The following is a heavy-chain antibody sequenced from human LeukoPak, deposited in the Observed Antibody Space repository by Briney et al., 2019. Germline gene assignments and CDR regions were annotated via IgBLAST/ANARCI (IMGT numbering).Heavy chain of an antibody. D-gene: IGHD6-13*01. CDR1: GGSINSYY. Sequence: SETLPLTCTVSGGSINSYYWGWIRQPPGKGLEWIGNIHYNGDTNYNPSLKSRVTMSVDTSKNQFSLKLNSVTAADTAVYYCARDKQPGDYWGQGTLVTVSS. V-gene: IGHV4-59*01. CDR2: IHYNGDT. CDR3: ARDKQPGDY. J-gene: IGHJ4*02.